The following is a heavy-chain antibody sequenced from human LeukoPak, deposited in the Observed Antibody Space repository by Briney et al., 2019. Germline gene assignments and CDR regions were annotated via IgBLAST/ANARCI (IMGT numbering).Heavy chain of an antibody. CDR1: GGPISSGGYY. V-gene: IGHV4-31*03. D-gene: IGHD3-22*01. J-gene: IGHJ2*01. CDR2: IYYNGST. CDR3: AREPYYYDSSGYRYWYFDL. Sequence: PSETLSLTCSVSGGPISSGGYYWSWIRQHPGKGLEWIGYIYYNGSTDYNPSHKSRVTISIDTSKNQFSLKLSSVTAADTAVYYCAREPYYYDSSGYRYWYFDLWGRGTRVTVSS.